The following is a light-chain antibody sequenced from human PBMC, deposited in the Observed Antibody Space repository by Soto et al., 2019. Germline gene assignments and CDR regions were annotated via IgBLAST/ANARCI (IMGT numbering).Light chain of an antibody. CDR1: SSNIGAGYD. Sequence: QSVLTQPPSVSGAPGQRVTISCTGSSSNIGAGYDVHGYQQLPGTAPKLLIYGNNNRPSGVPDRFSGSKSGTSASLAITGLQAEDEADYYCQSYDSSLRTVFGGGTQLTVL. CDR2: GNN. J-gene: IGLJ7*01. CDR3: QSYDSSLRTV. V-gene: IGLV1-40*01.